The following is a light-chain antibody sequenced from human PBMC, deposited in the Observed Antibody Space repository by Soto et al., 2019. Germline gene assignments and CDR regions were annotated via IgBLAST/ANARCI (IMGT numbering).Light chain of an antibody. J-gene: IGKJ4*01. V-gene: IGKV3-15*01. Sequence: IVMTQSPATLSVSPGERATLSCRASQSVSSNLAWYQQKPGQAPRLLIYGASTRATGIPARFSGSGSGTEFTLTISRLEPEDIATYYCQQYDNLLLTFGGGTKVDIK. CDR1: QSVSSN. CDR2: GAS. CDR3: QQYDNLLLT.